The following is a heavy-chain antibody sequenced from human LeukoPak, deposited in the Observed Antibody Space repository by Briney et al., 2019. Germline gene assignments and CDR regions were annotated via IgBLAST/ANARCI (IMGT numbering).Heavy chain of an antibody. CDR3: AREKNLHGDYVGETFDY. V-gene: IGHV7-4-1*02. J-gene: IGHJ4*02. D-gene: IGHD4-17*01. Sequence: ASVKVSCKASGYTFTSYAMNWVRQAPGQGLEWMGWINTNTGNPTYAQGFTGRFVFSLDTSVSTAYLQISSLKAEDTAVYYCAREKNLHGDYVGETFDYWGQGTLVTVSS. CDR1: GYTFTSYA. CDR2: INTNTGNP.